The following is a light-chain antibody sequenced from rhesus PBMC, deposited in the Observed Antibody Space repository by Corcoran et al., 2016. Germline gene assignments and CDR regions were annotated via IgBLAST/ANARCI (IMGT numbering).Light chain of an antibody. Sequence: QAALTQPRSVSGSPGQSVTISCNGTSSDVGASNYVSWYQQHPATAPKLRIYEVSKRPSGVSDRFSGSKSGNTASLTISGLQAEDEADYYCSSYAGSNTVIFGAGTRLTVL. CDR1: SSDVGASNY. V-gene: IGLV2-32*02. CDR2: EVS. CDR3: SSYAGSNTVI. J-gene: IGLJ1*01.